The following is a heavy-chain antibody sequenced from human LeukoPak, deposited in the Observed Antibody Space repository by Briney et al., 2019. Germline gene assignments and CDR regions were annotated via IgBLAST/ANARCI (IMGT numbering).Heavy chain of an antibody. V-gene: IGHV3-30*18. D-gene: IGHD4-17*01. J-gene: IGHJ6*03. CDR2: ISYDGSNK. CDR1: GFTFSSYA. Sequence: GGPLRLSCAASGFTFSSYAMHWVRQAPGKGLEWVAVISYDGSNKCYADSVKGRFTISRDNSKNTLYLQMNSLRAEDTAVYYCANGDYVLPDYYYYMDVWGKGTTVTVSS. CDR3: ANGDYVLPDYYYYMDV.